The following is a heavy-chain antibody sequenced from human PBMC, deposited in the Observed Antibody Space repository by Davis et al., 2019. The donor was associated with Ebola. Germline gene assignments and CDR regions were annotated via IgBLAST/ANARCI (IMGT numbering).Heavy chain of an antibody. CDR2: ISGSGGST. D-gene: IGHD3-3*01. J-gene: IGHJ6*02. V-gene: IGHV3-23*01. CDR1: VITFSSYA. Sequence: GESLKISCTDSVITFSSYAMTWVRQAPGKGLEWVSAISGSGGSTYYADSVKGRFTISRDNAKNSLYLQMNSLRAEDTAVYYCARDGITIFGVVIMEGSMDVWGQGTTVTVSS. CDR3: ARDGITIFGVVIMEGSMDV.